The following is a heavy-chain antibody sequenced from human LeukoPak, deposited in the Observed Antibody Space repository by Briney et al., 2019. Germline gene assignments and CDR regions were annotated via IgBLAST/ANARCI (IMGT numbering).Heavy chain of an antibody. D-gene: IGHD6-19*01. J-gene: IGHJ4*02. CDR2: IYHSGST. CDR3: ARGGYSSGWYTKNV. V-gene: IGHV4-38-2*01. CDR1: GYSISSGYY. Sequence: SETLSPTCAVSGYSISSGYYWGRIRQPPGKGLEWIGSIYHSGSTYYNPSLKSRVTISVDTSKNQFSLKLSSVTAADTAVYYCARGGYSSGWYTKNVWGQGTLVTVSS.